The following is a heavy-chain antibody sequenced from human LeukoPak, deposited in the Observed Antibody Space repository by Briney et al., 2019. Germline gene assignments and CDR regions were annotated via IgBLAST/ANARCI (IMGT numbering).Heavy chain of an antibody. CDR2: INPNSGGT. V-gene: IGHV1-2*02. CDR1: GYTFTGYY. D-gene: IGHD3-22*01. J-gene: IGHJ4*02. CDR3: ARTPYYHDSSGYYQTLGYFDY. Sequence: ASVKVSCKASGYTFTGYYMHWVRQAPGQGLEWMGWINPNSGGTNYAQKFQGRVTMTRDTSISTAYMELSRLRSDDTAVYYCARTPYYHDSSGYYQTLGYFDYWGQGTLVTVSS.